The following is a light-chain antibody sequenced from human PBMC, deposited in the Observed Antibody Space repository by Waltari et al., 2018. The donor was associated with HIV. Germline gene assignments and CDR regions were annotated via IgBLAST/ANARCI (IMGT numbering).Light chain of an antibody. J-gene: IGLJ3*02. Sequence: QTALTQPASVSGSPDQSITISCTGTSSDVGAYNLVFLYQQHPGKAPRLIIYDVSERPAGVSNRFTGSKSGNTASLTISGLQAEDEADYYCCSYVSEIVPCVFGGGTKLTVL. CDR1: SSDVGAYNL. V-gene: IGLV2-23*02. CDR3: CSYVSEIVPCV. CDR2: DVS.